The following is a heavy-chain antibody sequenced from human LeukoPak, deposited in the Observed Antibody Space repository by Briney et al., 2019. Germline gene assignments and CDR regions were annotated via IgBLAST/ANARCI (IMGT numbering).Heavy chain of an antibody. CDR2: LYYSGST. Sequence: PSETLSLTCTVSGGSISSSSHYWGWIRQPPGKGLEWIGTLYYSGSTYYNPSLKSRVTISVDTSKNQFSLKLSSVTAADTAVYYCAKDLTLYGDFPYFDYWGQGTLVTVSS. J-gene: IGHJ4*02. CDR1: GGSISSSSHY. D-gene: IGHD2-21*01. CDR3: AKDLTLYGDFPYFDY. V-gene: IGHV4-39*07.